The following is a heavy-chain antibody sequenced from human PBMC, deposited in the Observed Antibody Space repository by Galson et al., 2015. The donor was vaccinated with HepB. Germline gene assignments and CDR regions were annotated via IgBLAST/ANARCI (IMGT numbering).Heavy chain of an antibody. CDR2: IIPILGIA. CDR1: GGTFSSYT. Sequence: SVKVSCKASGGTFSSYTISWVRQAPGQGLEWMGRIIPILGIANYAQKFQGRVTITADKSTSTAYMELSSLRSEDTAVYYCARVWGGYDSPEFAWGQGTLVTVSS. V-gene: IGHV1-69*02. J-gene: IGHJ5*02. D-gene: IGHD5-12*01. CDR3: ARVWGGYDSPEFA.